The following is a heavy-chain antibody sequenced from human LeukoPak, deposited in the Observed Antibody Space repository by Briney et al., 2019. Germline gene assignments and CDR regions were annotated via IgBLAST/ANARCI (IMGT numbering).Heavy chain of an antibody. J-gene: IGHJ4*02. Sequence: PGGSLRLSCAASGFTFSSYEMNWVRQAPGKGLEWVSYISSSGSTIYYADSVEGRFTISRDNAKNSLYLQMNSLRAEDTAVYYCARELGATAQFDYWGQGTLVTVSS. CDR1: GFTFSSYE. CDR3: ARELGATAQFDY. CDR2: ISSSGSTI. D-gene: IGHD1-26*01. V-gene: IGHV3-48*03.